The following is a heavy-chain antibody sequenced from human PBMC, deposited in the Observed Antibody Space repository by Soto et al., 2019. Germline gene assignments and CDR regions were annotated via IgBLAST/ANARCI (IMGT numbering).Heavy chain of an antibody. V-gene: IGHV4-30-4*01. CDR3: ASVAGVAYCGGDCYHFDY. D-gene: IGHD2-21*02. CDR1: GDSLRSDDYY. J-gene: IGHJ4*02. CDR2: ISYRVDT. Sequence: VQLQESGPGLVKPSQTLSLTCTVSGDSLRSDDYYWSWIRQPPGKGLEWIGYISYRVDTYYSPSLKSRVTMSIDTSKHQFSLNVSSVTAADTAVYYCASVAGVAYCGGDCYHFDYWGQGTLVTVSS.